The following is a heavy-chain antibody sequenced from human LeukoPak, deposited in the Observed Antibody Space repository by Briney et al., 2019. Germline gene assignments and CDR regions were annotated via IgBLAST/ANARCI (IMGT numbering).Heavy chain of an antibody. CDR3: ARDRKNYYGMDV. J-gene: IGHJ6*02. CDR1: GFTFSTYS. V-gene: IGHV3-48*02. CDR2: ISSSSSTI. Sequence: GGSLRLSCAASGFTFSTYSMNWVRQAPGKGLEWVSYISSSSSTIFYADSVKGRSTISRDNAKNSLYLQMNSLRDEDTAMYYCARDRKNYYGMDVWGQGTTVTVSS.